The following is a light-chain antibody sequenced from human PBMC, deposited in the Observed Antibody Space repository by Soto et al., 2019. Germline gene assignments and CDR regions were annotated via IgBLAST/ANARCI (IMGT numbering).Light chain of an antibody. J-gene: IGLJ1*01. Sequence: SYELTQPPSVSVAPGKKARITCGGNNIGSKSVHWYQQKPGQAPVLVIYYDSDRPSGIPERFSGSNSGNTATLTISRVEAGDEADYYCQVWDSSSEHRAYVFGTGTKVTVL. V-gene: IGLV3-21*04. CDR3: QVWDSSSEHRAYV. CDR2: YDS. CDR1: NIGSKS.